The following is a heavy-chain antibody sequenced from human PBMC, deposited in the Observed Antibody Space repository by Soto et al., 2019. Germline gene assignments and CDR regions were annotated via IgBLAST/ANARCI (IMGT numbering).Heavy chain of an antibody. Sequence: SETLSLTCTVSACSITNYYWSWIRQSPGKGLEWIGYISYSGSTNYNPSLKSRVTISVDTSKNQFSLRLSSLTAADTAIYYCARGVSTYYSDYWSQGTLVTVSS. CDR3: ARGVSTYYSDY. J-gene: IGHJ4*02. D-gene: IGHD1-26*01. CDR2: ISYSGST. CDR1: ACSITNYY. V-gene: IGHV4-59*01.